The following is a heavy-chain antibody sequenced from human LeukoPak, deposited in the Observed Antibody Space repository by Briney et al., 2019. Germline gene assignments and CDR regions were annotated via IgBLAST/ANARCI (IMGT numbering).Heavy chain of an antibody. D-gene: IGHD6-19*01. CDR3: AKAGRSGWYPGWPFDI. J-gene: IGHJ3*02. CDR1: GFTIITYA. Sequence: GGSLRLSCAASGFTIITYAMCWVRQAPGNGLQWVSVIRDSGASTYYADSVNGRFTISRDNTKNTLYPQMNSLRAEDTAVYYCAKAGRSGWYPGWPFDIWGQGTMVTVSS. CDR2: IRDSGAST. V-gene: IGHV3-23*01.